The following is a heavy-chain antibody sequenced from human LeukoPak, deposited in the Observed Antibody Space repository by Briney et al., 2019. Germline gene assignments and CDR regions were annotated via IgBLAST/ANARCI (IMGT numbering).Heavy chain of an antibody. Sequence: GGSLRLSCAASGFTFSSYWMTWVRQAPGKGLEWVANINQDGREKYHVDSVKGRFTISRDNAKNPLYLQMNSLRVEDTAVYYRARVRSSSRAYFDYWGQGTLVTVSS. CDR1: GFTFSSYW. J-gene: IGHJ4*02. D-gene: IGHD6-13*01. V-gene: IGHV3-7*01. CDR3: ARVRSSSRAYFDY. CDR2: INQDGREK.